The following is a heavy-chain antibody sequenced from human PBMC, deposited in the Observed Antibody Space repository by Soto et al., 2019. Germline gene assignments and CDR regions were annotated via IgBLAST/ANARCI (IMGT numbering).Heavy chain of an antibody. Sequence: QLQLQESGPGLVKPSETLSLTCTVSDDSIITGNYYWGWIRQPPGKGPEWIASIYNTGSTYYNPSFRSRVTMSLATSKNQFSLKLRSVAAADTAVYYCARFPHDNGAYDNIHWGQGTGVTVAS. CDR3: ARFPHDNGAYDNIH. V-gene: IGHV4-39*01. CDR1: DDSIITGNYY. D-gene: IGHD3-22*01. J-gene: IGHJ4*02. CDR2: IYNTGST.